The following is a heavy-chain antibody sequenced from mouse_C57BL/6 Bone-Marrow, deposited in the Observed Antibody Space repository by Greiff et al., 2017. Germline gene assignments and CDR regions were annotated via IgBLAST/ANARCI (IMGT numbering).Heavy chain of an antibody. CDR3: ARLTSAWFAY. V-gene: IGHV5-9*01. CDR1: GFTFSSYT. D-gene: IGHD1-3*01. Sequence: EVKLVESGGGLVKPGGSLKLSCAASGFTFSSYTMSWVRQTPEKRLEWVATISGGGGNTYYPDSVKGRFTISRDNAKNTLYLQMSSLRSEDTALYYCARLTSAWFAYWGQGTLVTVSA. J-gene: IGHJ3*01. CDR2: ISGGGGNT.